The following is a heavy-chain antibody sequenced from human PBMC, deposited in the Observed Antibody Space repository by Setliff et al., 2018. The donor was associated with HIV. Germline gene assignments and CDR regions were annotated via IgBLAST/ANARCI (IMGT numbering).Heavy chain of an antibody. D-gene: IGHD3-10*01. CDR1: GYRFIGHY. V-gene: IGHV1-2*02. Sequence: ASVKVSCKTSGYRFIGHYLHWVRLAPGQGPEWVGWINPETGYPNYAQKFRGRVLMTRDTSKNQFSLKLKSVTAADTAVYYCARWHPPYGFWEEDYWGQGTLVTVSS. CDR2: INPETGYP. CDR3: ARWHPPYGFWEEDY. J-gene: IGHJ4*02.